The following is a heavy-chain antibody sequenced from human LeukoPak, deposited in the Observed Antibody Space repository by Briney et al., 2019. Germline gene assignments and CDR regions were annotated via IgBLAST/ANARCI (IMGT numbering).Heavy chain of an antibody. CDR2: INHRGSS. D-gene: IGHD2-15*01. Sequence: SETLSLTCGVFGGSFSGYYWTWLRHPPGKGLEGIVQINHRGSSHYNPSLRSRVTISVDTSKTQFSLKLTSVTAADTAVYYCARDKFCSDTGSCNIGLFDFWGQGALVTVSS. CDR3: ARDKFCSDTGSCNIGLFDF. CDR1: GGSFSGYY. V-gene: IGHV4-34*01. J-gene: IGHJ4*02.